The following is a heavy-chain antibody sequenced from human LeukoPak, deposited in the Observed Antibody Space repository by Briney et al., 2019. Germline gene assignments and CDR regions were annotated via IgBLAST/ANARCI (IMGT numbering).Heavy chain of an antibody. D-gene: IGHD2-21*02. CDR2: IYYSGST. CDR1: GGSTSSSSYY. Sequence: PSETLSLTCTVSGGSTSSSSYYWGWIRQPPGKGLEWIGSIYYSGSTYYNPSLKSRVTISVDTSKNQFSLKLSSVTAADTAVYYCARRIVVVTATKNAFDIWGQGAMVTVSS. CDR3: ARRIVVVTATKNAFDI. J-gene: IGHJ3*02. V-gene: IGHV4-39*01.